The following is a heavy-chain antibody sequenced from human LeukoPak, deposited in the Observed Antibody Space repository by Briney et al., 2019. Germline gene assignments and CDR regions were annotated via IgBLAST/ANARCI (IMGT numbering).Heavy chain of an antibody. Sequence: GGSLRLSCAASGFTFSSYEMNWVRQAPGKGLEWVSYISSSGSTLYYADSVKGRFTISRDNAKNSLYLQMNSLRAEDTAVYYCARSYYDSSGYYSCFDYWGQGTLVTVSS. D-gene: IGHD3-22*01. J-gene: IGHJ4*02. CDR3: ARSYYDSSGYYSCFDY. V-gene: IGHV3-48*03. CDR1: GFTFSSYE. CDR2: ISSSGSTL.